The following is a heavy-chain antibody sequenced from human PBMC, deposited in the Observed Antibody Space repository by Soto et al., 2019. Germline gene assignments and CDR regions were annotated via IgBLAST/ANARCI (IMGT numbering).Heavy chain of an antibody. J-gene: IGHJ3*02. D-gene: IGHD3-16*01. CDR2: ISVGAGTT. V-gene: IGHV3-23*04. CDR1: GFTFSNYA. CDR3: ARDGDANRPPDALDI. Sequence: EVQLVESGGDLVQPGGSLRLSCATSGFTFSNYAMTWVRQAPGKGLEWVSTISVGAGTTWYAGSVKGRFTVNRDNSKNTLYLQMNSLRVEDTALYYCARDGDANRPPDALDIWGQGTMVTVSS.